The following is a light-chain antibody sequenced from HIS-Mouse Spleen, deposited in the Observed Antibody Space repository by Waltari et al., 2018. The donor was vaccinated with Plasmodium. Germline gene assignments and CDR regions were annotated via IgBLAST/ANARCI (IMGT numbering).Light chain of an antibody. Sequence: SYELTQPPSVSVSTGPTASITCPGDKLGDKYACWYQQKRGQSPVLVIYQDSKRPSGIPELFSGSNSVNTATLTISGTQAMDEADYYCQAWDSSIHVVFGGGTKLTVL. CDR2: QDS. CDR3: QAWDSSIHVV. CDR1: KLGDKY. V-gene: IGLV3-1*01. J-gene: IGLJ2*01.